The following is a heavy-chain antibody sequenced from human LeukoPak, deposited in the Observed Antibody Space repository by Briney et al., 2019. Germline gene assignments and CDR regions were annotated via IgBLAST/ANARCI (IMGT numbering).Heavy chain of an antibody. D-gene: IGHD4-23*01. CDR1: GGSISSHY. Sequence: NPSETLSLTCTVSGGSISSHYWSWTRQPPGKGLEWIGYIYYSGSTNYNPSLKSRVTISVDTSKNQFSLKLSSVTAADTAVYYCARIYGGNSDWFDPWGQGTLVTVSS. V-gene: IGHV4-59*11. CDR3: ARIYGGNSDWFDP. J-gene: IGHJ5*02. CDR2: IYYSGST.